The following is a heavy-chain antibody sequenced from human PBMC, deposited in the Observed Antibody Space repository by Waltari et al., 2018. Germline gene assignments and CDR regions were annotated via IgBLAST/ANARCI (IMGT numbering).Heavy chain of an antibody. Sequence: QVQLVQSGAEVKKPGASVKVSCKVSGYTLTELSMHWVRQAPGKGLEWMGGFDPEDGETIYAHKFKGRVTMTEDTSTDTAYMELSSLRSEDTAVYYCATAVDSSGYSIWGRDYWGQGTLVTVSS. CDR1: GYTLTELS. CDR3: ATAVDSSGYSIWGRDY. J-gene: IGHJ4*02. V-gene: IGHV1-24*01. D-gene: IGHD3-22*01. CDR2: FDPEDGET.